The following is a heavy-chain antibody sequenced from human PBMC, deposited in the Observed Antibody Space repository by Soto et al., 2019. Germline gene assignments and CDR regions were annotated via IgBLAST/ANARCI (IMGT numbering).Heavy chain of an antibody. Sequence: GGSLRLSCAASGFTFSSYAMSWVRQAPGKGLEWVSAISGSGGSTYYADSVKGRFTISRDNSKNTLYLQMNSLRAEDTAVYYCAKGRYYDSSGYFPLEHWGQGTLVTVSS. CDR3: AKGRYYDSSGYFPLEH. J-gene: IGHJ4*02. CDR1: GFTFSSYA. D-gene: IGHD3-22*01. CDR2: ISGSGGST. V-gene: IGHV3-23*01.